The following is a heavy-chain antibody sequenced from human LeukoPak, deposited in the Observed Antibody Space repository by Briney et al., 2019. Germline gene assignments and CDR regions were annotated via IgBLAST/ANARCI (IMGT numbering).Heavy chain of an antibody. CDR3: AKDRGYCSSTSCYISPPDY. D-gene: IGHD2-2*02. CDR1: GFAFSTYA. Sequence: PGGSLRLSCAASGFAFSTYATSWVRQAPGKGLEWVSVISGRGGTTYYADSVKGRFTITRDNSKNTLYLQMNSLRAEDTAVYYCAKDRGYCSSTSCYISPPDYWGRGTLVTVSS. CDR2: ISGRGGTT. J-gene: IGHJ4*02. V-gene: IGHV3-23*01.